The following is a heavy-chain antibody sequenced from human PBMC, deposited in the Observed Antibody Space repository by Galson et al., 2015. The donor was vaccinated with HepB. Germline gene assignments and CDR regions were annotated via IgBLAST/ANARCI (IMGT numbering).Heavy chain of an antibody. D-gene: IGHD2-2*02. CDR2: ISSSGSTI. V-gene: IGHV3-11*01. CDR1: GFTFSDYY. Sequence: SLRLSCAASGFTFSDYYMSWIRQAPGKGLEWVSYISSSGSTIYYADSVKGRFTISRDNAKNSLYLQMNSLRAEDTAVYYCARGSGHCSSTSCYTGFAFDIWGQGTMVTVSS. J-gene: IGHJ3*02. CDR3: ARGSGHCSSTSCYTGFAFDI.